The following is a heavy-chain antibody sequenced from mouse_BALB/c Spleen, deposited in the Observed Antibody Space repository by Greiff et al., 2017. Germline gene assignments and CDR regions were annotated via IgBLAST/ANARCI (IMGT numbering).Heavy chain of an antibody. J-gene: IGHJ1*01. CDR3: ARGRGRYDADWYFDV. V-gene: IGHV5-9-4*01. Sequence: EVKLLESGGGLVKPGGSLKLSCAASGFTFSSYAMPWVRQSPEKRLEWVAEISSGGSYTYYPDTVTGRFTISRDNAKNTLYLEMSSLRSEDTAMYYCARGRGRYDADWYFDVWGAGTTVTVSS. CDR1: GFTFSSYA. CDR2: ISSGGSYT. D-gene: IGHD2-14*01.